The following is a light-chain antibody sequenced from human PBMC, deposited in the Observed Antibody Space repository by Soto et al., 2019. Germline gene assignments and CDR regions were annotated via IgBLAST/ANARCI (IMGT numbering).Light chain of an antibody. CDR2: DNN. Sequence: QSVLTQPPSVSAAPGQKVTISCSGSSSNIGNNYVSWYQQLPGTAPKLLIYDNNKRPSGIPDRFSGSKSGTSATLGITGLQTGDEADHYCGTWDSSLSGYVSGTGTKVTVL. J-gene: IGLJ1*01. CDR3: GTWDSSLSGYV. CDR1: SSNIGNNY. V-gene: IGLV1-51*01.